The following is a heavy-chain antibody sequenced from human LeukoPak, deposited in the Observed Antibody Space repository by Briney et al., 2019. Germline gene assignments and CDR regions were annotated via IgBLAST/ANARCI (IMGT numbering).Heavy chain of an antibody. CDR2: ISGSGGST. CDR3: AKEYCSGGSCSYYYYYYYGMDV. V-gene: IGHV3-23*01. D-gene: IGHD2-15*01. J-gene: IGHJ6*02. CDR1: GFTFSSYA. Sequence: GGSLRLSCAASGFTFSSYAMSWVRQAPGKGLEGVSAISGSGGSTYYADSVKGRFTISRDNSKNTLYLLMNGLRAEDTAVYYCAKEYCSGGSCSYYYYYYYGMDVWGQGTTVTVSS.